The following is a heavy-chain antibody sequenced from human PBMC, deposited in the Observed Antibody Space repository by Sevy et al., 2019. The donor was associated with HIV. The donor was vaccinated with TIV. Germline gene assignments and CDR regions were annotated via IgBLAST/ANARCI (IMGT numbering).Heavy chain of an antibody. CDR2: IYASGST. CDR1: GGSINNYY. D-gene: IGHD7-27*01. J-gene: IGHJ6*03. CDR3: ARDVGINIYYNFYMDV. Sequence: SETQSLTCSVSGGSINNYYWSWIRQPAGKKLEWIGRIYASGSTNYNPSLKSRVTISVDTSKKQFSLKLTSVTAADTAVYYCARDVGINIYYNFYMDVWGKGTSVTVSS. V-gene: IGHV4-4*07.